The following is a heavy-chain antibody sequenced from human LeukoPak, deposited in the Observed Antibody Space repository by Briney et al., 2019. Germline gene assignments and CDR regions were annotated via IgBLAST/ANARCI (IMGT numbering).Heavy chain of an antibody. CDR3: AREFTNYPPPRQDV. J-gene: IGHJ6*01. V-gene: IGHV4-4*07. CDR2: IYSSGYA. CDR1: GGSISNSY. Sequence: PSETLSLTCTLSGGSISNSYWTWIRQPAGKGLEWIGHIYSSGYATYNPSLKSRVSISIDKSKNQFSLNLTSVTAADTAVYYCAREFTNYPPPRQDVWGKGPRSPSPQ. D-gene: IGHD2-8*01.